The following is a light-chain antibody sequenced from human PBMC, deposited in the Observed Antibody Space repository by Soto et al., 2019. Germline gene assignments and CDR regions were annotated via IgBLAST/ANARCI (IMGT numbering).Light chain of an antibody. CDR2: AAS. Sequence: DIQMTQSPSSLSASVGDRVTITCRASQDISNSLAWYHQKPGKVPKVLIYAASILQSGVPARFSGSGSGTDFTLTISSLQPEDVATYYCQKYNSAPLTFGGGTKVEI. CDR1: QDISNS. V-gene: IGKV1-27*01. CDR3: QKYNSAPLT. J-gene: IGKJ4*01.